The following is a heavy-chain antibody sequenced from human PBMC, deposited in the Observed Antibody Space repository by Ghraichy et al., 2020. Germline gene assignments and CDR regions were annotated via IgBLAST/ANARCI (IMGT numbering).Heavy chain of an antibody. CDR1: GYTFIGYY. D-gene: IGHD1-26*01. Sequence: ASVKVSCKASGYTFIGYYIHWVRQAPGQGLEWMGWINPNSGGTNFAQKFQGWVTLTRDTSITTVYMELSRLTSDDTAVYYCARTTKGYNYYGMDVWGQGTTVTVSS. V-gene: IGHV1-2*04. CDR2: INPNSGGT. CDR3: ARTTKGYNYYGMDV. J-gene: IGHJ6*02.